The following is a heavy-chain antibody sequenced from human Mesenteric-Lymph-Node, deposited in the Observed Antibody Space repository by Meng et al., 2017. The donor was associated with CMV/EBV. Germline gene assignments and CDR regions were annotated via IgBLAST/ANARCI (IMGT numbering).Heavy chain of an antibody. CDR2: IDPNSCGT. CDR3: ARSPYDYVWGSYRYPHRLGAFDI. D-gene: IGHD3-16*02. Sequence: ASVKVSCKASGYSFTGHYMPWVRQAPGQGLEWMGWIDPNSCGTNYAQRFQGRVTMTRDTSISTANMEVSRLRSDDTAVYYCARSPYDYVWGSYRYPHRLGAFDIWGQGTMVTVSS. CDR1: GYSFTGHY. V-gene: IGHV1-2*02. J-gene: IGHJ3*02.